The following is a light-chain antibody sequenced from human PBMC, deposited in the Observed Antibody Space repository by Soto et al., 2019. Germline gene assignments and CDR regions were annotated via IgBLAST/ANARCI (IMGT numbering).Light chain of an antibody. J-gene: IGLJ2*01. CDR1: SGHSNYA. CDR3: QTWGTAIHDVV. Sequence: QLVLTQSPSASASLGASVKLTCTLSSGHSNYAIAWHQQQPDKGPRYLMKVNSDGSHSKGDGIPDRFSGSSSGAERHLTISSLQSEDEADYYCQTWGTAIHDVVFGGGTKVTVL. V-gene: IGLV4-69*01. CDR2: VNSDGSH.